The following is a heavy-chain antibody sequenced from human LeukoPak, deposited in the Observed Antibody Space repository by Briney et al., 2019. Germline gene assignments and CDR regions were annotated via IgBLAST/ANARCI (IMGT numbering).Heavy chain of an antibody. V-gene: IGHV3-13*01. J-gene: IGHJ4*02. CDR3: ARAVWELATDGVYYFDY. D-gene: IGHD1-26*01. Sequence: HPGRSLRLSCAASGFTFSSYDMHWVRQATGKGLEWVSAIGTAGDTYYPGSVKGRFTISRENAKNSLYLQMNSLRAGDTAVYYCARAVWELATDGVYYFDYWGQGTLVTVSS. CDR2: IGTAGDT. CDR1: GFTFSSYD.